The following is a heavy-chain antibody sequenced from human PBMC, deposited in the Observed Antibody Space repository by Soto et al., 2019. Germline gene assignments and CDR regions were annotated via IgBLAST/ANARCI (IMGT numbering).Heavy chain of an antibody. Sequence: GGSLRLSCAASGFTFRDYYMIWIRQAPGKGLEWVSYISSSGTGIYYVDSVKGRFTILGDSAGNSLLLKMASLRAEDTAVYFCAAYNTSRHAAFDIWGRGTLVTVSS. V-gene: IGHV3-11*04. J-gene: IGHJ3*02. CDR2: ISSSGTGI. D-gene: IGHD1-20*01. CDR3: AAYNTSRHAAFDI. CDR1: GFTFRDYY.